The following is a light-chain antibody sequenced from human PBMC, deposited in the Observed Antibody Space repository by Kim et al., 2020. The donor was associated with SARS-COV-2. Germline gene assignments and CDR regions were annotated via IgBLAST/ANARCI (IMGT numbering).Light chain of an antibody. CDR3: QQYGIAPPYA. CDR1: QGCCNHL. Sequence: PGERAPPSCRTSQGCCNHLLAWYQQKPGQGPRLLIYSVSNRATGIPDRFSGSGSGTDFTLTISRLGAEDFAVYYCQQYGIAPPYALGQGTKLEI. CDR2: SVS. J-gene: IGKJ2*01. V-gene: IGKV3-20*01.